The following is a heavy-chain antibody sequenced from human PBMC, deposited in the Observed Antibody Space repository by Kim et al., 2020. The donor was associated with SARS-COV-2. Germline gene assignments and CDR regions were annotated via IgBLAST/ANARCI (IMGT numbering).Heavy chain of an antibody. J-gene: IGHJ6*02. CDR2: IIPILGIA. CDR3: ARDGDSDVYYGDYEPNENGMDV. CDR1: GGTFSSYA. D-gene: IGHD4-17*01. V-gene: IGHV1-69*04. Sequence: SVKVSCKASGGTFSSYAISWVRQAPGQGLEWMGRIIPILGIANYAQKFQGRVTITADKSTSTAYMELSSLRSEDTAVYYCARDGDSDVYYGDYEPNENGMDVWGQGTTVTVSS.